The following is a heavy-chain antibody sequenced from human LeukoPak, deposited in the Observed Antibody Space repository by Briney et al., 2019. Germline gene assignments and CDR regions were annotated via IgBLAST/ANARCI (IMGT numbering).Heavy chain of an antibody. CDR2: IYHSGST. J-gene: IGHJ4*02. CDR3: ARDYYDSSGYYFDY. Sequence: PSQTLSLTCAVSGGSISSGGYSWSWIRQPPGKGLEWIGYIYHSGSTYYNPSLKSRVTISVDRSKNQFSLKLSSVTAADTAVYYCARDYYDSSGYYFDYWGQGTLVTVFS. D-gene: IGHD3-22*01. V-gene: IGHV4-30-2*01. CDR1: GGSISSGGYS.